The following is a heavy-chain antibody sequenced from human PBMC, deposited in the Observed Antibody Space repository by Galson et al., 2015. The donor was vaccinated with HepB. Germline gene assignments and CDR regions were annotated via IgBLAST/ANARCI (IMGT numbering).Heavy chain of an antibody. CDR3: ARDQRRYYYYGMDV. V-gene: IGHV3-30*04. CDR1: GFTFSSYA. D-gene: IGHD6-25*01. CDR2: ISYDGSNK. Sequence: SLRLSCAASGFTFSSYAMHWVRQAPGKGLEWVAVISYDGSNKYYADSVKGRFTISRDNSKNTLYLQMNSLRAEDTAVYYCARDQRRYYYYGMDVWGQGTTVTVSS. J-gene: IGHJ6*02.